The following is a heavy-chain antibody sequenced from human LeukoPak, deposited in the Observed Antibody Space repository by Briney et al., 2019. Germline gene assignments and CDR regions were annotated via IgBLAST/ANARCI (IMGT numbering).Heavy chain of an antibody. V-gene: IGHV4-4*02. J-gene: IGHJ4*02. Sequence: SGTLSLTCAVSGGSISSSNWWSWVRQPPGKGLEWIGEIYHCGSTNYNPSLKSRVTISVDKSKNQFSLKLSSVTAADTAVYYCARDLYYDFWSGAYYFDYWGQGTLVTVSS. CDR3: ARDLYYDFWSGAYYFDY. D-gene: IGHD3-3*01. CDR1: GGSISSSNW. CDR2: IYHCGST.